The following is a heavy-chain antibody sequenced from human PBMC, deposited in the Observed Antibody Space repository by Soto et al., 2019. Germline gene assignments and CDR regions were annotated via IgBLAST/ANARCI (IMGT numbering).Heavy chain of an antibody. Sequence: EVQLLESGGGLVQPGRSLRLSCAASGFTFSSYAMNWVRQAPGKGLEWVSVISGSGGSTYYADAVKGRFTISRDNSKNTLYLQMNSLIAEDTAVYYCAKRTVGWYFDLWGRGTLVTVSS. CDR1: GFTFSSYA. D-gene: IGHD4-17*01. CDR2: ISGSGGST. CDR3: AKRTVGWYFDL. J-gene: IGHJ2*01. V-gene: IGHV3-23*01.